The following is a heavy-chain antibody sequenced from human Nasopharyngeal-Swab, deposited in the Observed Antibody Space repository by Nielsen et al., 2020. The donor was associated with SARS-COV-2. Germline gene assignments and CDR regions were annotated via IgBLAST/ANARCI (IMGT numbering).Heavy chain of an antibody. Sequence: SVKVSCKASGGTFSSYAISWVRQAPGQGLEWMGRIIPILGIANYAQKFQGRVTITADKSTSTAYMELSSLRSEDTAVYYCARDATYRQLGNFDYWGQGTLVTVSS. CDR1: GGTFSSYA. CDR2: IIPILGIA. D-gene: IGHD6-13*01. J-gene: IGHJ4*02. V-gene: IGHV1-69*04. CDR3: ARDATYRQLGNFDY.